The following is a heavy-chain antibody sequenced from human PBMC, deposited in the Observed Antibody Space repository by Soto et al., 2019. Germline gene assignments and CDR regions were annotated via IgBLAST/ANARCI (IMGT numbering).Heavy chain of an antibody. J-gene: IGHJ1*01. Sequence: EVQLQESGGTLVQPGGSLRLSCAASGFPFNSYAMSWVRQAPGKGLEWVSGIIGSGKSAYYSDSVKGRFTISRDNSNSTMYLQMNILRAGDTAIYYCAKDRGMTTVTFDAFQSWGQGTLVTVSS. V-gene: IGHV3-23*01. D-gene: IGHD4-17*01. CDR1: GFPFNSYA. CDR2: IIGSGKSA. CDR3: AKDRGMTTVTFDAFQS.